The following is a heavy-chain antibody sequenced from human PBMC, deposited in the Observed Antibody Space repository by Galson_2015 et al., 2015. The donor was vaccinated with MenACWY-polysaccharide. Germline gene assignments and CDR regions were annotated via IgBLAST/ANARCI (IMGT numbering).Heavy chain of an antibody. Sequence: CTVSGDSITSGVYYWTWIRQSAGKGLEWIGRVFSTGSTTYNPSLKSRVIISVDTSKNQFSLSLTSVTAADTAVYFCARALPSRLYNWFDPWGQGILVTVSS. J-gene: IGHJ5*02. CDR1: GDSITSGVYY. CDR3: ARALPSRLYNWFDP. V-gene: IGHV4-61*02. CDR2: VFSTGST.